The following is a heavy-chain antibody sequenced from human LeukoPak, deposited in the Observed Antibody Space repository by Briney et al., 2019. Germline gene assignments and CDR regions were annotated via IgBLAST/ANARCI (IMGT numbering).Heavy chain of an antibody. CDR1: GYTFASYD. D-gene: IGHD6-13*01. Sequence: ASVKVSCKASGYTFASYDINWGRQATGQGLEWIEWMNPNYGNTGYDQKFKGRVTMTRTTSIRPAYMELSSLSSEATAVYYCASVSGDSSWYVYFTRYNWFDPWGQGTLVTVSS. CDR3: ASVSGDSSWYVYFTRYNWFDP. V-gene: IGHV1-8*01. J-gene: IGHJ5*02. CDR2: MNPNYGNT.